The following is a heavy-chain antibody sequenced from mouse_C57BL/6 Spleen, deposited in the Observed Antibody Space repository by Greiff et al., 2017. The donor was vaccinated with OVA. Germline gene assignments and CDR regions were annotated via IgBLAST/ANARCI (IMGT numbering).Heavy chain of an antibody. Sequence: QVQLKESGPGLVQPSQSLSITCTVSGFSLTSYGVHWVRQSPGKGLEWLGVIWSGGSTDYNAAFISRLSISKDNSKSQVFFKMNSLQADDTAIYYCARKDLTENGDYAMDYWGQGTSVTGSS. CDR3: ARKDLTENGDYAMDY. V-gene: IGHV2-2*01. J-gene: IGHJ4*01. CDR2: IWSGGST. CDR1: GFSLTSYG. D-gene: IGHD2-13*01.